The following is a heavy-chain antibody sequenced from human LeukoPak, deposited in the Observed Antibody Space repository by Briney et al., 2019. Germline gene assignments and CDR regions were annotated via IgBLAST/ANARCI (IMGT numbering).Heavy chain of an antibody. CDR3: APPEPGITMVRGVIAAFDY. J-gene: IGHJ4*02. CDR2: ISGSGGST. D-gene: IGHD3-10*01. CDR1: GFTFSSYA. V-gene: IGHV3-23*01. Sequence: GGSLRLSCAASGFTFSSYAMSWVRQAPGKGLEWVSVISGSGGSTYYADSVKGRFTISRDNSKNTLYLQMNSLRAEDTAVYYCAPPEPGITMVRGVIAAFDYWGQGTLVTVSS.